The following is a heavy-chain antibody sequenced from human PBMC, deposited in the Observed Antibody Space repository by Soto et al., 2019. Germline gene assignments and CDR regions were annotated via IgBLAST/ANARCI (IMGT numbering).Heavy chain of an antibody. D-gene: IGHD1-26*01. CDR1: GFTFSSYW. J-gene: IGHJ5*02. V-gene: IGHV3-74*01. CDR2: INSDGSST. Sequence: EVQLVESGGGLVQPGGSLRLSCAASGFTFSSYWMHWVRQAPGKGLVWVSRINSDGSSTSYADSVQGRFTISRDNAKNTLYLQMNSLRAEDTAVYYCARPHVGGSYYAWFDPWGQGTLVTVSS. CDR3: ARPHVGGSYYAWFDP.